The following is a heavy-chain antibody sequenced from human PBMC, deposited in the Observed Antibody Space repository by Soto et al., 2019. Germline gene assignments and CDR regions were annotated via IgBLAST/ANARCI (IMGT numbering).Heavy chain of an antibody. D-gene: IGHD6-19*01. V-gene: IGHV1-18*01. CDR1: GYTFTTSG. CDR3: ARDHRYSSAWYFT. J-gene: IGHJ5*02. Sequence: QVQLVQSAAEVKKPGASVKVSCKASGYTFTTSGISWVRQAPGQGLEWMGWISAYNGNTNYAQKLQCRVTMTTDTSTSTAYMELMRLRSDDTAVYYCARDHRYSSAWYFTWGQGTLVTVSS. CDR2: ISAYNGNT.